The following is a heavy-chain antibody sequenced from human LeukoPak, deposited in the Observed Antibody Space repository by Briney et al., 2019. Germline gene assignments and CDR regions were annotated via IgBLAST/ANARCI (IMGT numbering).Heavy chain of an antibody. CDR3: ARVAVAAREYFDY. Sequence: SETLSLTCAVYGGSFSSYYWSWIRQSPGKGLEWIGYISYSGNTNYSPSLQSRVTISVDTSKSQFSLKLTSVTAADTAVYYCARVAVAAREYFDYWGQGTLVTVSS. CDR2: ISYSGNT. D-gene: IGHD6-19*01. J-gene: IGHJ4*02. V-gene: IGHV4-59*01. CDR1: GGSFSSYY.